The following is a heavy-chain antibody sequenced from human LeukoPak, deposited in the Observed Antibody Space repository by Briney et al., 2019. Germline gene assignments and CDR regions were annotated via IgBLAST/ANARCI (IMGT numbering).Heavy chain of an antibody. CDR2: IYWNDDK. V-gene: IGHV2-5*01. CDR1: GFSLSTSGVG. J-gene: IGHJ4*02. Sequence: SGPTLVNPTQTLTLTCTFSGFSLSTSGVGVGWIRQPPGKALEWLALIYWNDDKRYSPSLKSRLTITKDTSKNQVVLTMTNMDPADTATYYCALLRDFWSGYSYFDYWGQGTLVTVSS. CDR3: ALLRDFWSGYSYFDY. D-gene: IGHD3-3*01.